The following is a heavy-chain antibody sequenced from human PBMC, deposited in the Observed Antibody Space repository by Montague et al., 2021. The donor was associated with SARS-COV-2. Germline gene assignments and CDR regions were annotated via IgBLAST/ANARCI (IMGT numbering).Heavy chain of an antibody. Sequence: QSGAEVKKSGESLRISCRGSGYDFTSYWISWVRQMPGKGLEWMGRVNPADSRTNYSPSFQGQVTISVDKSATTAYLQWSSLKASDTAIYYCARSQYCGSDCYFAXWGQGSLVTASS. CDR2: VNPADSRT. V-gene: IGHV5-10-1*01. J-gene: IGHJ4*02. CDR3: ARSQYCGSDCYFAX. CDR1: GYDFTSYW. D-gene: IGHD2-21*02.